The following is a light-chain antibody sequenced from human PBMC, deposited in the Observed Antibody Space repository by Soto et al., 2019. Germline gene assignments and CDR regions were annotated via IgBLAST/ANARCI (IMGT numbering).Light chain of an antibody. CDR2: LGS. CDR3: LQDYNYPLT. CDR1: QSLLHSNGYNY. J-gene: IGKJ4*01. Sequence: DIVMTQSPLSLPVTPGERASISCRSSQSLLHSNGYNYLDWYLQKPGQSPQLLIYLGSNRASGVPSRFSGSGSGTDFTLTISSLQPEDFATYYCLQDYNYPLTFGGGTKVDIK. V-gene: IGKV2-28*01.